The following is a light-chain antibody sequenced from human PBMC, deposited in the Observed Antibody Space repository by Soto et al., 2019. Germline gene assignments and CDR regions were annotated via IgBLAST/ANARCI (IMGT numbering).Light chain of an antibody. CDR2: DSD. J-gene: IGLJ1*01. CDR1: SSNIAANS. CDR3: GAWENSLTVYV. Sequence: QSVLTQPPSVSAAAGQEVTISCSGSSSNIAANSVSWYQHLPGTAPKLLIYDSDRRPSGIPARFSGSKSGTSATLGITGLXTGDEADYYCGAWENSLTVYVFGSGTKVTVL. V-gene: IGLV1-51*01.